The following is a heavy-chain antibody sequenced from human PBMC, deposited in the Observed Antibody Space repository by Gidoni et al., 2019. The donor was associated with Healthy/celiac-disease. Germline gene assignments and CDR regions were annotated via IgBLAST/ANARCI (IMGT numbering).Heavy chain of an antibody. CDR3: ARDHPLGNYYDSSGLIDY. CDR2: ISSSGSTI. D-gene: IGHD3-22*01. CDR1: GFTFSDYS. V-gene: IGHV3-11*01. J-gene: IGHJ4*02. Sequence: QVQLVESGGGLVKPGGSLRLSCAASGFTFSDYSMSWIRQAPGKGLELVSYISSSGSTIYYADSVKGRFTISRDNAKNSLYLQMNSLRAEDTAVYYCARDHPLGNYYDSSGLIDYWGQGTLVTVSS.